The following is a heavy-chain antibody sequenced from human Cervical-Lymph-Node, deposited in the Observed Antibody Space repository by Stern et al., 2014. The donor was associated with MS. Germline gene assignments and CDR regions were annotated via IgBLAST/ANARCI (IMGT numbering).Heavy chain of an antibody. D-gene: IGHD4-17*01. CDR2: IYWDDDK. V-gene: IGHV2-5*02. CDR1: GFSLSTSGVG. Sequence: QVTLKESGPTLVKPTQTLTLTCTFSGFSLSTSGVGVAWIRQPPGKALEWLACIYWDDDKRYRTSLKTRLTITKDTSKNQVVLTMTNMDPVDTATYYCAHRRDGDSPGGVDYWGQGTLVTVSS. J-gene: IGHJ4*02. CDR3: AHRRDGDSPGGVDY.